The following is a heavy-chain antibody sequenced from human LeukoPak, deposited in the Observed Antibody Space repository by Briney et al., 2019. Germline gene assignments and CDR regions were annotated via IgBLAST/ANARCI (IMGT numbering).Heavy chain of an antibody. CDR2: IVPIFGTA. Sequence: ASVKVSCKASGGTFSSYAISWVRQAPGQGLEWMGGIVPIFGTANYAQKFQGRVTITADESTSTAYMELSSLRSEDTAVYYCARAESLYCSSTSCLNWFDPWGQGTLVTVSS. J-gene: IGHJ5*02. CDR1: GGTFSSYA. D-gene: IGHD2-2*01. V-gene: IGHV1-69*13. CDR3: ARAESLYCSSTSCLNWFDP.